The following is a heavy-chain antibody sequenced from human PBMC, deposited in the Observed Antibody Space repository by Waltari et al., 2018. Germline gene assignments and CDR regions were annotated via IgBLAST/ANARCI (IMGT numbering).Heavy chain of an antibody. CDR1: GYSISSGYY. J-gene: IGHJ4*02. D-gene: IGHD4-17*01. Sequence: QVQLQESGPGLVKPSETLSLTCAVSGYSISSGYYWGWIRQPPGKGLEWIGSIYHSGSTYYNPSRKSRVTISVDTSKNQFSLKLSSVTAADTAVYYCATEGVTTVSRIDYWGQGTLVTVSS. CDR2: IYHSGST. V-gene: IGHV4-38-2*02. CDR3: ATEGVTTVSRIDY.